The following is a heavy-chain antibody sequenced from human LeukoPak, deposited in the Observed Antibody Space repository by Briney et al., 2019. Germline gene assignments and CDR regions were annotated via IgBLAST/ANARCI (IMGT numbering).Heavy chain of an antibody. Sequence: PGGSQRLSCAASGFTFSSYAMNWVRQAPGKGLEWVSYISRSSSSIYYADSVKGRFTISRDNAKSSLYLQMNSLRAEDTAVYYCAREPADFGDNWFDPWGQGTLVTVSS. V-gene: IGHV3-48*01. CDR3: AREPADFGDNWFDP. CDR2: ISRSSSSI. J-gene: IGHJ5*02. CDR1: GFTFSSYA. D-gene: IGHD3-3*01.